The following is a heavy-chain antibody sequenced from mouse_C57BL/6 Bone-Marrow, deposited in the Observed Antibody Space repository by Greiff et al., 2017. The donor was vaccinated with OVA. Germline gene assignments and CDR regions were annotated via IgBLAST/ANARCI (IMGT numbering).Heavy chain of an antibody. Sequence: EVQLQQSGGDLVKPGGSLKLSCAASGFTFSSYGMSWVRQTPDKRLEWVATISSGGSYTYYPDSVKGRFTISRDNAKNTLYLQMSSLKSEDTAMYYCARQGYYYYLDYWGQGTTLTVSS. V-gene: IGHV5-6*01. CDR3: ARQGYYYYLDY. J-gene: IGHJ2*01. D-gene: IGHD1-1*01. CDR1: GFTFSSYG. CDR2: ISSGGSYT.